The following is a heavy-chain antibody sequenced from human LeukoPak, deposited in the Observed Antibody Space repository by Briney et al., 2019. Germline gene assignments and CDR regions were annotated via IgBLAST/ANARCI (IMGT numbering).Heavy chain of an antibody. CDR2: ISYDGSNK. D-gene: IGHD3-16*01. J-gene: IGHJ4*02. CDR1: GFTFSSYA. V-gene: IGHV3-30-3*01. CDR3: AGGSWRVTWSYFDY. Sequence: GGSLRLSCAASGFTFSSYAMHWVRQAPGKGLEWGAAISYDGSNKYYADSVKGRFTISRDNSKNTLYLQMNSLRAEDTAVYYCAGGSWRVTWSYFDYRGQGTLVTVSS.